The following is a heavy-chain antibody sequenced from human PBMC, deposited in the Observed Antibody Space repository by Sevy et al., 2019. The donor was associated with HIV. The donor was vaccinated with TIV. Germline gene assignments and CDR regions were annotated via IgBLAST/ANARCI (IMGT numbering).Heavy chain of an antibody. J-gene: IGHJ4*02. CDR3: ATVPARITIFGVAKGGYYFDY. Sequence: ASVKVSCKVSGYTLTELSMHWVRQAPGKGLEWMGGFDPEDGETIYVQKFQGRVTMTEDTSTDTAYMELSSLRSEDTAVYYCATVPARITIFGVAKGGYYFDYWGQGTLVTVSS. V-gene: IGHV1-24*01. D-gene: IGHD3-3*01. CDR2: FDPEDGET. CDR1: GYTLTELS.